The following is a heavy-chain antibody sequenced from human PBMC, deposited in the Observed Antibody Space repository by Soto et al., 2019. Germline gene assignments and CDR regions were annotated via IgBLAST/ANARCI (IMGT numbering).Heavy chain of an antibody. CDR1: GYTFTSYA. CDR3: ARDPLSQYSGSYYYYYGMDV. D-gene: IGHD1-26*01. V-gene: IGHV1-3*01. CDR2: INAGNGNT. Sequence: GASVKVSCKASGYTFTSYAMHWVRQAPGQRLEWMGWINAGNGNTKYSQKFQGRVTITRDTSASTAYMELSSLRSEDTAVYYCARDPLSQYSGSYYYYYGMDVWGQGTTVTVSS. J-gene: IGHJ6*02.